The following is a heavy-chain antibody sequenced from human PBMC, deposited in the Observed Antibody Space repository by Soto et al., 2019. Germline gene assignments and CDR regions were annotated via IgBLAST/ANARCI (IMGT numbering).Heavy chain of an antibody. J-gene: IGHJ6*03. CDR2: IKQDGSEK. D-gene: IGHD6-6*01. CDR3: ARALEYSSSSDYYYYYDMYA. CDR1: GFTFSSYW. V-gene: IGHV3-7*01. Sequence: PGGSLRLSCAASGFTFSSYWMSWVRQAPGKGLEWVANIKQDGSEKYYVDSVKGRFTISRDNAKNSLYLQMNSLRAEDTAVYYCARALEYSSSSDYYYYYDMYACGKGTTVTVSS.